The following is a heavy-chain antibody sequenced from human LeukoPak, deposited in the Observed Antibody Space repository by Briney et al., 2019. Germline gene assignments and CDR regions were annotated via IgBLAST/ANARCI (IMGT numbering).Heavy chain of an antibody. J-gene: IGHJ4*02. D-gene: IGHD3-10*01. CDR3: ARDEYYYGSGSMDY. V-gene: IGHV3-48*03. CDR1: GFTFSSYE. Sequence: PGGSLRLSCAASGFTFSSYEMNWVRQAPGKGLEWVSHISSSGSTIYYADSVKGRFTISRDNAKNSLYLQMNSLRAEDTAVYYCARDEYYYGSGSMDYWGQGTLVTVSS. CDR2: ISSSGSTI.